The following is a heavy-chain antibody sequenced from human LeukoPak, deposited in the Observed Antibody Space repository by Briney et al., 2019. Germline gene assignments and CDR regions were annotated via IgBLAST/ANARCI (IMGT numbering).Heavy chain of an antibody. D-gene: IGHD2-2*02. J-gene: IGHJ4*02. V-gene: IGHV3-23*01. CDR2: ISGSGGST. CDR1: GFTFSSYA. Sequence: GGSLRLSCAASGFTFSSYAMSWVRQAPGKGLEWVSAISGSGGSTYYADSVKGRFTISRDNSKNTLYLQMNSRRAEDTTVYYCAKDADLLLYNGLDYWGQGTLVTVSS. CDR3: AKDADLLLYNGLDY.